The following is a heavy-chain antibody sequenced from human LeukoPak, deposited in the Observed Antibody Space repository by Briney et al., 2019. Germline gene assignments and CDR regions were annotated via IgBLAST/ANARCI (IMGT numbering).Heavy chain of an antibody. J-gene: IGHJ6*02. D-gene: IGHD2-2*01. CDR2: IIPILGIA. CDR3: ARGSSTRGPYYYGMDV. Sequence: ASVKVSCKASGGTFSSYAIRWVRQAPGQGLEWMGRIIPILGIANYAQKFQGRVTITADKSTSTAYMELSSLRSEDTAVYYCARGSSTRGPYYYGMDVWGQGTTVTVSS. CDR1: GGTFSSYA. V-gene: IGHV1-69*04.